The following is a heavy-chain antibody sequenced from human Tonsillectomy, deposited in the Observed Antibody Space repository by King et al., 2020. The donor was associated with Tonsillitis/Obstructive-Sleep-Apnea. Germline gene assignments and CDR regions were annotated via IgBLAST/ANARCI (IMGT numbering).Heavy chain of an antibody. CDR1: GGSFSGYY. V-gene: IGHV4-34*01. D-gene: IGHD3-3*01. CDR3: ARESTAYYDFWSGFWFDP. J-gene: IGHJ5*02. Sequence: VQLQQWGAGLLKPSETLSLTCAVYGGSFSGYYWSWIRQPPGKGLEWSGEINHSGSTNYNPSLKSRVTISVDTSKNQFSLKLSSVSAADTAVYYCARESTAYYDFWSGFWFDPWGQGTLVTVSS. CDR2: INHSGST.